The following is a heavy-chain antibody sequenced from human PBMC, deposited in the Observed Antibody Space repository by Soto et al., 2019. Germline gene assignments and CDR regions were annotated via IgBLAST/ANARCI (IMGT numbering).Heavy chain of an antibody. V-gene: IGHV3-23*01. CDR1: GFSFRTYT. CDR3: AKARCSNTDCYVPDY. D-gene: IGHD2-2*01. Sequence: EVQLSESGGGLVQTGGSLRLSCAASGFSFRTYTMSWVRQAPGKGLEWLSVITASGATPSYADSVQGRFVISRDNAMNTLYLHMNSLRAEDTAIYYCAKARCSNTDCYVPDYWGRGTLVTVSS. CDR2: ITASGATP. J-gene: IGHJ4*02.